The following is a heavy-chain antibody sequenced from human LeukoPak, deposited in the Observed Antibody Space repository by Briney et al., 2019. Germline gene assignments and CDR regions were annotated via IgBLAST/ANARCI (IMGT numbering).Heavy chain of an antibody. CDR1: GFTFSSYG. CDR2: ISYDGSNK. V-gene: IGHV3-30*18. CDR3: AKEGLGYCSSTSCSVFDY. D-gene: IGHD2-2*01. J-gene: IGHJ4*02. Sequence: PGGSLRLSCAASGFTFSSYGMHWVRQAPGKGLEWVAVISYDGSNKYYADSVKGRFTISRDNSKNTLYLQMNSLRAEDTAVYYCAKEGLGYCSSTSCSVFDYWGQGTLVTVSS.